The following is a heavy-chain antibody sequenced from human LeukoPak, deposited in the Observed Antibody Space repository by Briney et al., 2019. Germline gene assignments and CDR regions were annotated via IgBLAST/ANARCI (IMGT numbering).Heavy chain of an antibody. CDR1: GFTLSSHA. CDR2: KSGSGGGT. V-gene: IGHV3-23*01. CDR3: AKAMVRGVLLSKYYFES. J-gene: IGHJ4*02. Sequence: PGGSLRLSCEASGFTLSSHAMSWVRQAPGKGLEWVSSKSGSGGGTFYADSVRGRFTISRNNSENMLYLQMNTLRAEDTAVYYCAKAMVRGVLLSKYYFESWGQGTPVTVSS. D-gene: IGHD3-10*01.